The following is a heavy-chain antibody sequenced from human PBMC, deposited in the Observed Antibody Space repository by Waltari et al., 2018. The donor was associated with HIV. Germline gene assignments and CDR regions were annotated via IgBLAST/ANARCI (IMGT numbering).Heavy chain of an antibody. Sequence: QLQLQESGPGLVKPSETLSLTCTVSGGSISSSSYYWGWIRQPPGKGLEWMGSIYYSGSTNYNPSLKGRVTISVDTSKNQFSLKLSSVTAADTAVYYCARQRRTQQLARNWFDPWGQGTLVTVSS. J-gene: IGHJ5*02. CDR1: GGSISSSSYY. CDR2: IYYSGST. D-gene: IGHD6-13*01. V-gene: IGHV4-39*01. CDR3: ARQRRTQQLARNWFDP.